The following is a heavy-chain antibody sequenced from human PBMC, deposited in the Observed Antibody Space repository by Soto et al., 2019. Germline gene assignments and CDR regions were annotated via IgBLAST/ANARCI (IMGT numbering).Heavy chain of an antibody. V-gene: IGHV1-69*13. J-gene: IGHJ6*02. D-gene: IGHD3-10*01. CDR3: ARRRPTMVRGVRERTLSAYYYGMDV. CDR2: IIPIFGTA. Sequence: ASVKVSCKASGGTFSSYAISWVRQAPGQGLEWMGGIIPIFGTANYAQKFQGRVTITADESTSTAYMELSSLRSEDTAVYYCARRRPTMVRGVRERTLSAYYYGMDVWGQGTTVTVSS. CDR1: GGTFSSYA.